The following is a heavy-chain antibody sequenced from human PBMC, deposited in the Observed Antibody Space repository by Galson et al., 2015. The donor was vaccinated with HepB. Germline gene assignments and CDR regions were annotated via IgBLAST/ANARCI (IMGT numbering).Heavy chain of an antibody. CDR1: GDSVSSNSAT. J-gene: IGHJ3*02. V-gene: IGHV6-1*01. CDR3: GGGNRFDI. Sequence: CAISGDSVSSNSATWNWIRQSPSRGLEWLGRTYYRSKWYSEYAVSEKSRIIINTDTSKNQFSPQLNSVTPEDTAVYYCGGGNRFDIWGQGTMVTVS. CDR2: TYYRSKWYS.